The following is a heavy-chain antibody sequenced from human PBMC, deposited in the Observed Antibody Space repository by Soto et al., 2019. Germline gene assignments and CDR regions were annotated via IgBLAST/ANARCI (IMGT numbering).Heavy chain of an antibody. D-gene: IGHD6-6*01. J-gene: IGHJ6*02. CDR3: ARPLKARRGPDYYYYGMDV. V-gene: IGHV3-33*01. Sequence: GGSLRLSCAASGFTFSSYGMHWVRQAPGKGLEWVAVIWYDGSNKYYADSVKGRFTISRDNSKNTLYLQMNSLRAEDTAVYYCARPLKARRGPDYYYYGMDVWGQGTTVTVSS. CDR2: IWYDGSNK. CDR1: GFTFSSYG.